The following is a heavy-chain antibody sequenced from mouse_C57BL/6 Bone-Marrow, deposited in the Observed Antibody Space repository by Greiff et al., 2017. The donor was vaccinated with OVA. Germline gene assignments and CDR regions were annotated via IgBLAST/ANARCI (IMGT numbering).Heavy chain of an antibody. CDR3: ARGGGVVGDKDV. V-gene: IGHV3-6*01. CDR1: GYSITSGYY. CDR2: ISYDGSN. J-gene: IGHJ1*03. Sequence: EVQLVESGPGLVKPSQSLSLTCSVTGYSITSGYYWNWIRQFPGNKLEWMGYISYDGSNNYNPSLKNRISITRDTSKNQFFLNLSSVTTEDTAKYYSARGGGVVGDKDVWGTGTTVTVSS. D-gene: IGHD1-1*01.